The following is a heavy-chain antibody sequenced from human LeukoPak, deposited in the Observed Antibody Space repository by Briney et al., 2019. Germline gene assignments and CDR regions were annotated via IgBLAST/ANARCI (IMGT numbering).Heavy chain of an antibody. CDR3: ARDGMRGSFDY. D-gene: IGHD2-8*01. CDR1: GGTFSSYT. Sequence: SVKVSCKASGGTFSSYTISWVRQAPGQGLEWMGRIIPILGIANYAQKFQGRVTITADKSTSTAYVELSSLRSEDTAVYYCARDGMRGSFDYWGQGTLVTVSS. J-gene: IGHJ4*02. CDR2: IIPILGIA. V-gene: IGHV1-69*04.